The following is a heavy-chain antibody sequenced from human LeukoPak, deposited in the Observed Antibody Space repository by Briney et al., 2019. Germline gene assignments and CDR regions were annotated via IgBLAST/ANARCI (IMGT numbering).Heavy chain of an antibody. CDR2: ISWNSGSI. CDR1: GFTFDDYA. Sequence: SGRSLRLSCAASGFTFDDYAMHWVPQAPGKGPECVSGISWNSGSIGYADSVKGRFTISRDNAKNSLYLQMNSLRAEDTALYYCAKANRYRGAMVRSTFDYWGQGTLVTVSS. V-gene: IGHV3-9*01. J-gene: IGHJ4*02. CDR3: AKANRYRGAMVRSTFDY. D-gene: IGHD5-18*01.